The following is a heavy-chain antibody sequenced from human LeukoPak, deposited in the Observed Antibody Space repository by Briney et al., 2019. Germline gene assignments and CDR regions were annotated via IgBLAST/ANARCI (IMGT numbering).Heavy chain of an antibody. Sequence: PGGSLRLSCAASGFTFSSYAMSWVRQAPGKGLEWVSAISGSGGNTYYADSVKGRFTISKHNSKNTVFLQMNGLRAEDTAVYYCARVGSYSDYGFGDYWGQGTLVTVSS. D-gene: IGHD4-11*01. V-gene: IGHV3-23*01. J-gene: IGHJ4*02. CDR3: ARVGSYSDYGFGDY. CDR2: ISGSGGNT. CDR1: GFTFSSYA.